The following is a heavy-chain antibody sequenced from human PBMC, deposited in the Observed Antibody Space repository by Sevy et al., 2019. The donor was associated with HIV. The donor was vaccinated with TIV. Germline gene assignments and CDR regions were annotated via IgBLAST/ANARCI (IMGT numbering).Heavy chain of an antibody. CDR3: AREDSYDASGGWVDP. Sequence: ASVKVSCKASGYTFIDYYIHWVRQAPGQALEWMGWINPNSGATNYAQKFQDRVTMTRDTSISTSYMELRRLRSDDTAVYYCAREDSYDASGGWVDPWGQGTLVTVSS. CDR1: GYTFIDYY. J-gene: IGHJ5*02. V-gene: IGHV1-2*02. D-gene: IGHD3-22*01. CDR2: INPNSGAT.